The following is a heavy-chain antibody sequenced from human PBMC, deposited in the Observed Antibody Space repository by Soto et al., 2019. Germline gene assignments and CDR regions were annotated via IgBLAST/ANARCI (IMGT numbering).Heavy chain of an antibody. J-gene: IGHJ6*02. D-gene: IGHD3-3*01. CDR3: APPSGVTIFGVVIERLEYYYYGMDV. V-gene: IGHV3-23*01. CDR1: GFTFSSYA. CDR2: ISGSGGST. Sequence: GGSLRLSCAASGFTFSSYAMSWVRQAPGKGLEWVSAISGSGGSTYYADSVKGRFTISRDNSKNTLYLQMNSLRAKDTAVYYCAPPSGVTIFGVVIERLEYYYYGMDVWGQGTTVTVSS.